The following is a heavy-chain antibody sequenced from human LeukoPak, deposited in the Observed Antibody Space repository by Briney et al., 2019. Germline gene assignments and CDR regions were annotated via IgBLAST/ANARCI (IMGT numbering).Heavy chain of an antibody. CDR2: IYYSGST. Sequence: PSETLSLTCTVSGGSISSSSYYWGWIRQPPGKGLEWIGSIYYSGSTYYNPSLKSRVTISVDTSKNQFSLKLSSATAAATAVYYCARLSGSYYYYYYMDVWGKGTTVTVSS. V-gene: IGHV4-39*07. CDR3: ARLSGSYYYYYYMDV. J-gene: IGHJ6*03. CDR1: GGSISSSSYY. D-gene: IGHD1-26*01.